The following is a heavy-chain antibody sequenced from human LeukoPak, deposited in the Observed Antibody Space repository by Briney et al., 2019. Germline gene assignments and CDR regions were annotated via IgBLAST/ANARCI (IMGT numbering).Heavy chain of an antibody. CDR3: ARDGVIIPYYYYYMDV. J-gene: IGHJ6*03. V-gene: IGHV1-18*01. D-gene: IGHD3-10*01. CDR1: GYTFSSSD. Sequence: GASVKVSCKASGYTFSSSDINWVRQAPGQALEWMGWISVYNGKTNYAQKLQGRVTMTRDTSISTAYMELSRLRSDDTAVYYCARDGVIIPYYYYYMDVWGKGTTVTVSS. CDR2: ISVYNGKT.